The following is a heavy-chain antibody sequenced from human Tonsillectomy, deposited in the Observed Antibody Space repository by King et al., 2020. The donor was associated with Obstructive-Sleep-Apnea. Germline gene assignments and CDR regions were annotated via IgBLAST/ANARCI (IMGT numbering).Heavy chain of an antibody. Sequence: QLVESGGGVVQPGRSLRLSCAASGFTLSSYGMHWVRQAPGKGLEWVAVISFDGNNKYYADSVKGRFTISRDNSKNTLYLQINSLRAEDTAVYYCARGPYFGYSHGLFTWGQGTLLTVSS. CDR1: GFTLSSYG. D-gene: IGHD5-18*01. CDR3: ARGPYFGYSHGLFT. CDR2: ISFDGNNK. V-gene: IGHV3-30*03. J-gene: IGHJ5*02.